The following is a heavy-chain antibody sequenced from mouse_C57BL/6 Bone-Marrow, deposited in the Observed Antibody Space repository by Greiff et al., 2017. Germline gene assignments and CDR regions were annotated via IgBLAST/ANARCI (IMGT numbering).Heavy chain of an antibody. Sequence: VHLVESGAELVKPGASVKLSCKASGYTFTEYTIHWVKQRSGQGLAWIGWFYPGSGSIKYNEKFKDKATLTADKSSSTVYMELSRLTSEDSAVYFCARHEDYSNYFDYWGQGTTLTVSS. J-gene: IGHJ2*01. CDR1: GYTFTEYT. V-gene: IGHV1-62-2*01. CDR3: ARHEDYSNYFDY. CDR2: FYPGSGSI. D-gene: IGHD2-5*01.